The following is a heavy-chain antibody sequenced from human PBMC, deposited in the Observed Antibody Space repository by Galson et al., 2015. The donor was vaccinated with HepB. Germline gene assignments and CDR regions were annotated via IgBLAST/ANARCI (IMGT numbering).Heavy chain of an antibody. J-gene: IGHJ3*02. CDR1: GYSFTSYW. V-gene: IGHV5-51*01. Sequence: QSGAEVKKPGESLKISCKGSGYSFTSYWIGWVRQMPGKGLEWMGIIYPGDSDTRYSPSFQGQVTISADKSISTAYLQWSSLKASDTAMYYCARQGTVYGSGNFDAFDIWGQGTMVTVSS. CDR3: ARQGTVYGSGNFDAFDI. CDR2: IYPGDSDT. D-gene: IGHD3-10*01.